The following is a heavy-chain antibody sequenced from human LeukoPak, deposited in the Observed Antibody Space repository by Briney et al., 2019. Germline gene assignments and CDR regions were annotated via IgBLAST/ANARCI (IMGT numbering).Heavy chain of an antibody. V-gene: IGHV4-59*01. CDR2: IYYSGST. Sequence: SETLSLTCTVSGGSISSYYWSWIRQPPGKGLEWIGYIYYSGSTNYNPSLKSRVTISVDTSKNQFSLKLSSVTAADTAVYYCARAHWNYVTHLDYWGQGTLVTVSS. J-gene: IGHJ4*02. CDR1: GGSISSYY. D-gene: IGHD1-7*01. CDR3: ARAHWNYVTHLDY.